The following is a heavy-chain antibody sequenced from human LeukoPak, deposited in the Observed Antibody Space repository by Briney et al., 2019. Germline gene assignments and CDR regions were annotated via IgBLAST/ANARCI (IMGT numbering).Heavy chain of an antibody. CDR3: ARAIVVVPAARGPRPYYFDY. D-gene: IGHD2-2*01. Sequence: SGGSLRLSCAASGFTFSSYAMHWVRQAPGKGLEWVAVISYDGSNKYYADSVKGRFTISRDNSKNTLYLQMNSLRAEDTAVYYCARAIVVVPAARGPRPYYFDYWGQGTLVTVSS. V-gene: IGHV3-30-3*01. J-gene: IGHJ4*02. CDR1: GFTFSSYA. CDR2: ISYDGSNK.